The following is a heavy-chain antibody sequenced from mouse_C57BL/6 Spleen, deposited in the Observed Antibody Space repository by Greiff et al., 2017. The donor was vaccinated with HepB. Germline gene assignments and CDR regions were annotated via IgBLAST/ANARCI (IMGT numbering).Heavy chain of an antibody. Sequence: ESGPGLVKPSQSLSLTCSVTGYSITSGYYWNWIRQFPGNKLEWMGYISYDGSNNYNPSLKNRISITRDTSKNQFFLKLNSVTTEDTATYYCASFYYGYEGAYWGQGTLVTVSA. CDR1: GYSITSGYY. V-gene: IGHV3-6*01. CDR2: ISYDGSN. J-gene: IGHJ3*01. CDR3: ASFYYGYEGAY. D-gene: IGHD2-2*01.